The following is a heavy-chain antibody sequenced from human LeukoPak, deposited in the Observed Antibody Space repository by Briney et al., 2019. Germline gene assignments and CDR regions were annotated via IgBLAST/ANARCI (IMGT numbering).Heavy chain of an antibody. Sequence: GGSLRLSCAASGFTFSSYAMSWVRQAPGKGQERVSVIYSGGSTYYADSVKGRFTISRDNSKNTLYLQMNSLRAEDTAVYYCARPFTAYGMDVWGQGSTVTVSS. CDR1: GFTFSSYA. J-gene: IGHJ6*02. D-gene: IGHD3-16*01. CDR3: ARPFTAYGMDV. V-gene: IGHV3-66*01. CDR2: IYSGGST.